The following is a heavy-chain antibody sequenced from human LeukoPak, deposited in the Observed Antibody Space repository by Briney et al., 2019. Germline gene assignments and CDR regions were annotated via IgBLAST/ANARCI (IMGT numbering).Heavy chain of an antibody. V-gene: IGHV4-4*07. CDR3: ARDLGSSPGFDY. D-gene: IGHD6-6*01. CDR2: IYTSGST. CDR1: GGSINNYY. Sequence: SATLSLTCTVSGGSINNYYWNWIRQPAGKGLEWIGRIYTSGSTNYNPSLKSRVTMSVDTSKNQFSLKVSFVTAADTAVYYCARDLGSSPGFDYWGQGTLVTVSS. J-gene: IGHJ4*02.